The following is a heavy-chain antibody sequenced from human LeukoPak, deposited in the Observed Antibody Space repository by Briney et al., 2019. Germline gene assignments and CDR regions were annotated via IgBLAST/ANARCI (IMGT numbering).Heavy chain of an antibody. J-gene: IGHJ4*02. V-gene: IGHV1-18*01. CDR3: ARAGGGDFWSGYYKDY. CDR1: GYTFTNYG. Sequence: ASVKVSCKASGYTFTNYGISWVRQAPGQGLEWMGWISPYNGNTNYAQKLQGRVTMTTDTSTSTAYMELRSLRSDDTAVYYCARAGGGDFWSGYYKDYWGQGTLVTVSS. CDR2: ISPYNGNT. D-gene: IGHD3-3*01.